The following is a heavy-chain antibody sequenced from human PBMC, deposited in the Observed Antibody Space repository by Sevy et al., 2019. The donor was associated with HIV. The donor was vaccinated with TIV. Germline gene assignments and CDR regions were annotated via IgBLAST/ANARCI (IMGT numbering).Heavy chain of an antibody. D-gene: IGHD5-12*01. CDR2: VYYTGLT. J-gene: IGHJ6*02. CDR3: AREPGGYDYDYGMDV. Sequence: SETLSLTCGASGGSITSSNYYWGWIRQPPGKGLEWIGSVYYTGLTYYNPSLKSRVTISVDTSKNQFSLNLNSVTAADTAIYYCAREPGGYDYDYGMDVWGQGTTVTVSS. V-gene: IGHV4-39*02. CDR1: GGSITSSNYY.